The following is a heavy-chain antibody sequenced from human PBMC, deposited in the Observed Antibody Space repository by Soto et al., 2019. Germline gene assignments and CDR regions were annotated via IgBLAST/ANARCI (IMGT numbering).Heavy chain of an antibody. V-gene: IGHV4-39*01. CDR1: GCSIISSSYY. CDR2: IYYSGST. J-gene: IGHJ6*01. CDR3: ERLEVVYVKRTYNYHGMEV. D-gene: IGHD2-8*02. Sequence: PSDTLSLTCTFAGCSIISSSYYLACIRQPPWKCLEWMGSIYYSGSTYYNPYLKSRVTLSVDTSKNQFSLKVSSVTAADTAVYYCERLEVVYVKRTYNYHGMEVWGQGTTVNVSS.